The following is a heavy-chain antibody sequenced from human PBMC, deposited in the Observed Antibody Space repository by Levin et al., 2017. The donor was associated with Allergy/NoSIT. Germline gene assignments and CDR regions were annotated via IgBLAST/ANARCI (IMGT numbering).Heavy chain of an antibody. CDR1: GGSISSSSYY. V-gene: IGHV4-39*01. CDR2: IYYSGST. J-gene: IGHJ4*02. Sequence: SETLSLTCTVSGGSISSSSYYWGWIRQPPGTGLEWIGSIYYSGSTYYNPSLKSRDTISVDTSKNQFSLKLSSVTAADTAVYYCARLLVWFGESYFDYWGQGTLVTVSS. D-gene: IGHD3-10*01. CDR3: ARLLVWFGESYFDY.